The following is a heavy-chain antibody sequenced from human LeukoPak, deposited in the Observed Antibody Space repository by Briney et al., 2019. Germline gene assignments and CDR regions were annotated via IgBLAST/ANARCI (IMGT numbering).Heavy chain of an antibody. V-gene: IGHV3-21*01. CDR1: GLTFSTYN. D-gene: IGHD6-13*01. CDR3: ARAGYSSSWYGHY. Sequence: GSLRLSCAASGLTFSTYNMNWVRQAPGKGLEWVSSISSSSTYIYYADSVKGRVTISRDNTNNSLYLQMNSLRVEDTAVYYCARAGYSSSWYGHYWGQGILVTVSS. CDR2: ISSSSTYI. J-gene: IGHJ4*02.